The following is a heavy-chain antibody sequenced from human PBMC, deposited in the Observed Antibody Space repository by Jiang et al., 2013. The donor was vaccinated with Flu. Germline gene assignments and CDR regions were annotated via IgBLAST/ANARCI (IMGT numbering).Heavy chain of an antibody. V-gene: IGHV4-39*01. J-gene: IGHJ6*02. CDR3: VKQGFWSMMMFYYTMDV. D-gene: IGHD3-3*01. Sequence: THYNPSVRSQATISLDTSKNQFSLQLRSMTAADTAVYYCVKQGFWSMMMFYYTMDVWGQGTTVTVSS. CDR2: T.